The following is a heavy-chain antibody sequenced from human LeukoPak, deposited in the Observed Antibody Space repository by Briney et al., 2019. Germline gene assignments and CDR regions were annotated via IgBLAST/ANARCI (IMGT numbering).Heavy chain of an antibody. CDR1: GGSISSGGYS. Sequence: ESSETLSLTCAVSGGSISSGGYSWSWIRQPPGKGLEWIGYIYHSGSTYYNPSLKSRVTISVDRSKNQFSLKLSSVTAADTAVYYCARGYCTNGVCYAFDYWGQGTLVTVSS. J-gene: IGHJ4*02. CDR2: IYHSGST. D-gene: IGHD2-8*01. V-gene: IGHV4-30-2*01. CDR3: ARGYCTNGVCYAFDY.